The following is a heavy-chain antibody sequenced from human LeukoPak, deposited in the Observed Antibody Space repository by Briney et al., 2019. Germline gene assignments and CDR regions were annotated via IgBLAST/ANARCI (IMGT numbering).Heavy chain of an antibody. CDR2: ITPIFDTA. CDR1: GGTFSSYA. V-gene: IGHV1-69*01. Sequence: ASVKVSCKASGGTFSSYAISWVRQAPGQGLEWMGGITPIFDTANYAQKFQGRVTITADESTSTAYMELSSLRSEDTAVYYCARGGPLTTVTTNYYYGMDVWGQGTTVTVSS. D-gene: IGHD4-17*01. CDR3: ARGGPLTTVTTNYYYGMDV. J-gene: IGHJ6*02.